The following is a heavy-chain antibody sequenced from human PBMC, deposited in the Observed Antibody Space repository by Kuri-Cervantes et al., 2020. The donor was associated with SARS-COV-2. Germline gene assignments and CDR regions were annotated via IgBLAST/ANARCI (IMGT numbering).Heavy chain of an antibody. CDR1: GGSISSSSYY. CDR2: IYYSGST. CDR3: ARVVTTGRGHWHFDL. Sequence: ESLKISCTVSGGSISSSSYYWGWIRQPPGKGLEWIGSIYYSGSTYYNPSLKSRVTISVDTSKNQFSLRLTSVTAADTAVYFCARVVTTGRGHWHFDLWGHGTSVTVSS. D-gene: IGHD1-1*01. J-gene: IGHJ2*01. V-gene: IGHV4-39*07.